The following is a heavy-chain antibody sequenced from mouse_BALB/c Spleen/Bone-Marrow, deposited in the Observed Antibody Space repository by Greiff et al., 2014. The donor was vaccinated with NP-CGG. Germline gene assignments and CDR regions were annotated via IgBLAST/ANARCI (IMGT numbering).Heavy chain of an antibody. CDR2: IYPGDGST. D-gene: IGHD2-2*01. J-gene: IGHJ1*01. CDR1: GYTFTSYD. V-gene: IGHV1S56*01. CDR3: ARGYGYDVYWYFDV. Sequence: VKLMESVPELVKPGALVKISCKASGYTFTSYDINWVKQRPGQGLEWIGWIYPGDGSTKYNEKFKGKATLTADKSSSTAYMQLSSLTSENSAVYFCARGYGYDVYWYFDVWGAGTTVTVSS.